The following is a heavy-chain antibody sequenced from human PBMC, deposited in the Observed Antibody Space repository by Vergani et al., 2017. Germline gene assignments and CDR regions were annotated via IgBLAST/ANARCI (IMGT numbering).Heavy chain of an antibody. D-gene: IGHD3-22*01. CDR3: AGXQGTSAYYYGGFDY. Sequence: EVQLLESGGVLVQPGGSLRLSCAASGFTFSTYAMTWVRQAPGKGLEWVSTISSDGGSTYYADSVKGRFTISRDNSKNTLSLQMNSLTAEDTAIYYCAGXQGTSAYYYGGFDYWGQGILVTVSS. CDR1: GFTFSTYA. J-gene: IGHJ4*02. V-gene: IGHV3-23*01. CDR2: ISSDGGST.